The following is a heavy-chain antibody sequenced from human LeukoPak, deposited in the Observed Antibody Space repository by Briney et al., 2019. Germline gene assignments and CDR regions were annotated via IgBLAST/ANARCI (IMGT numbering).Heavy chain of an antibody. V-gene: IGHV4-4*02. D-gene: IGHD6-19*01. CDR3: ARSYDTGWYEDY. CDR2: IYHSGRT. CDR1: DGSISSNHW. Sequence: PSGTLSLTCVVSDGSISSNHWWSWVRQPPGKGLEWIGEIYHSGRTNYNPSLKSQVTISVDKSKNQFSLNLNSVTAADTAVYYCARSYDTGWYEDYWGQGTLVTVSS. J-gene: IGHJ4*02.